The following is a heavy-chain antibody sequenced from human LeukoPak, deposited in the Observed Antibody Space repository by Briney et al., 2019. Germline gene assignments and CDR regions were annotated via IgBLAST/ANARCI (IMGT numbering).Heavy chain of an antibody. CDR3: ARQVYSMGLCSDY. V-gene: IGHV5-51*01. Sequence: ESLKISCNGSGYCFTSYWIGWGRHMPGKGREWMVIICPGAFESRYIPSFQGQVTISADKSISTAYLQWSSLKASDTAMYYRARQVYSMGLCSDYWGQRPLVTVSS. D-gene: IGHD5-18*01. J-gene: IGHJ4*02. CDR2: ICPGAFES. CDR1: GYCFTSYW.